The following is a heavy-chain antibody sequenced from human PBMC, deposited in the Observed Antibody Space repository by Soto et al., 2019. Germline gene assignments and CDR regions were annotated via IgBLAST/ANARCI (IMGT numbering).Heavy chain of an antibody. CDR2: IYNSGTT. CDR3: ARDPAP. Sequence: QVQLQESGPGLVKPSETLSLTCTVSGGSITRGGYYWSWIRQHPGKGLEWIGYIYNSGTTHYTPSLKSRVTISVDTSKNQFSLKLTSVTAADTAVYYCARDPAPWGQGTLVTVSS. V-gene: IGHV4-31*03. CDR1: GGSITRGGYY. J-gene: IGHJ5*02.